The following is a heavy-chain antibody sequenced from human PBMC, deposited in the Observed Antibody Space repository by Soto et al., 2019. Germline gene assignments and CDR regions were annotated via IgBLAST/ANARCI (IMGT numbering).Heavy chain of an antibody. J-gene: IGHJ6*02. CDR2: ISCYNGKT. CDR1: GYSFTAYG. CDR3: ARDAPPPELRFLEWHNYDYNGMDV. D-gene: IGHD3-3*01. Sequence: QIQVVQLGDEVKETGASVRVSCKTSGYSFTAYGISWVRQAPGQGLEWMGWISCYNGKTKYAQKVQGRVTMTTDTSTSTAYMEVRSLRSDDTAIYYCARDAPPPELRFLEWHNYDYNGMDVWGQGTTVTVSS. V-gene: IGHV1-18*01.